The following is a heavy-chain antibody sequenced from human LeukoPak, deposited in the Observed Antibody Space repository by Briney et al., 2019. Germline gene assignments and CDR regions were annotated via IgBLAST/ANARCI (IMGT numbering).Heavy chain of an antibody. CDR3: ARLWSSRIVGASFDY. CDR2: INHSGST. D-gene: IGHD1-26*01. J-gene: IGHJ4*02. V-gene: IGHV4-34*01. CDR1: GGSFSGYY. Sequence: PSETLSLTCAVYGGSFSGYYWSWIRQPPGKGLEWIGEINHSGSTNYNPSLKSRVTISVDTSKNQFSLKLSSVTAADTAVYYCARLWSSRIVGASFDYWGQGTLVTVSS.